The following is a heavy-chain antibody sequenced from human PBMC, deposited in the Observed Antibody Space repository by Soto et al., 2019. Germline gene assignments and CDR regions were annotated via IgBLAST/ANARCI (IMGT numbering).Heavy chain of an antibody. CDR2: INPNSGGT. CDR3: ARGTRFLEWLSENWFDP. Sequence: ASVKVSCKASGYTFTGYYMHWVRQAPGQGLEWMGWINPNSGGTNYAQKFQGWVTMTRDTSISTAYMELSRLRSDDTAVYYCARGTRFLEWLSENWFDPWGQGTLVTVS. CDR1: GYTFTGYY. V-gene: IGHV1-2*04. J-gene: IGHJ5*02. D-gene: IGHD3-3*01.